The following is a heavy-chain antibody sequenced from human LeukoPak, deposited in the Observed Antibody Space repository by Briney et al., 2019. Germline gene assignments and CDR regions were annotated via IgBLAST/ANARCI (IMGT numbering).Heavy chain of an antibody. CDR2: ITSSSYT. J-gene: IGHJ4*02. D-gene: IGHD3-22*01. CDR3: ARDAGGYYPDY. V-gene: IGHV3-11*06. Sequence: GGSLRLSCAASGFTFSDYYMSWIRQAPGKGLEWVSYITSSSYTNYADSVKGRFTISRDNAKNSLYLQMNSLGPEDTAVYYCARDAGGYYPDYWGQGTLVTVSS. CDR1: GFTFSDYY.